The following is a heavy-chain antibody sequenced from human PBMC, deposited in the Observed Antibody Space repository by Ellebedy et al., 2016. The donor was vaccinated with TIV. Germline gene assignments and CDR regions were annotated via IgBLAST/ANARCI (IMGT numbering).Heavy chain of an antibody. D-gene: IGHD3-16*02. CDR3: ARDQGFGGVIVIWSAFDI. CDR2: ISYDGTNK. Sequence: GESLKISXAASGFTFSNYAMHWVRQAPGKGLKWVAVISYDGTNKYYPDSVKGRFTISRDNAKNSLYLQMNSLRAEDTAVYYCARDQGFGGVIVIWSAFDIWGQGTMVTVSS. CDR1: GFTFSNYA. V-gene: IGHV3-30*04. J-gene: IGHJ3*02.